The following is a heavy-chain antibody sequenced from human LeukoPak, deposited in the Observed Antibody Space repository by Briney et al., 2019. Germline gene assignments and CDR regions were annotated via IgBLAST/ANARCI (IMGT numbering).Heavy chain of an antibody. CDR3: AKGEYCGGDCYSYFDY. CDR1: GFTFSIYA. D-gene: IGHD2-21*02. V-gene: IGHV3-23*01. Sequence: GGSLRLSCAAYGFTFSIYAMSWVRQAPGKGLEWASAISGSGGSTYYADSVKGRFTISRDNSKNTLYLQMNSLRAEDTAVYYCAKGEYCGGDCYSYFDYWGQGTLVTVSS. J-gene: IGHJ4*02. CDR2: ISGSGGST.